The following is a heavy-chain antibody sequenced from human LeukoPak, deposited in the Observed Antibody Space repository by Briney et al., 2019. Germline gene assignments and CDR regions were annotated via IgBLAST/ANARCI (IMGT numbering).Heavy chain of an antibody. CDR2: INHSGST. J-gene: IGHJ6*03. CDR3: ARGQAGTIWDYYYYYMDV. CDR1: GGSFSGYY. Sequence: SETLSLTCAVYGGSFSGYYWSWIRQPPGKGLEWIGEINHSGSTNYNPSLKSRVTISVDTSKNQFSLKPSSVTAADTAVYYCARGQAGTIWDYYYYYMDVWGKGTTVTVSS. D-gene: IGHD6-19*01. V-gene: IGHV4-34*01.